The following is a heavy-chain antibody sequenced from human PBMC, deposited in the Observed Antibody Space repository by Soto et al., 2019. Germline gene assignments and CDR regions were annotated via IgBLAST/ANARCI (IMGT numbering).Heavy chain of an antibody. D-gene: IGHD6-13*01. J-gene: IGHJ6*02. CDR1: GGSISSYY. CDR3: ARLPPSSPYYYYYGMDV. CDR2: IYYSGST. Sequence: SENLSLACTVSGGSISSYYWSWIRQPPGKGLEWIGYIYYSGSTNYNPSLKSRVTISVDTSKNQFSLKLSSVTAADTAVYYCARLPPSSPYYYYYGMDVWGHGTTVTVS. V-gene: IGHV4-59*01.